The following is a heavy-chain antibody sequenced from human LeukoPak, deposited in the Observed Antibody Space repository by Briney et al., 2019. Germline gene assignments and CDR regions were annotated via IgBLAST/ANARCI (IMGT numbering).Heavy chain of an antibody. CDR3: ARDRAVSWFDS. J-gene: IGHJ5*01. CDR1: GLTFSSHG. Sequence: PGGSLRLSCAASGLTFSSHGFHWVRQAPGKGLEWVTFISLDGSETSYADSVKGRFTFSRDDSKNTLYLEMNSLRAEDTAVYYCARDRAVSWFDSWGLGTLVTVSS. D-gene: IGHD3-10*01. CDR2: ISLDGSET. V-gene: IGHV3-33*05.